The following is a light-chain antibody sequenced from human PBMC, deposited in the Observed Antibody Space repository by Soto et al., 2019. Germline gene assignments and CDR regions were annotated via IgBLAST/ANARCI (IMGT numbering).Light chain of an antibody. CDR2: TTN. V-gene: IGLV7-43*01. CDR1: TGAVTSGNY. CDR3: LLYYGGAHLV. Sequence: QTVVPQEPSLTVSPGGTVTLTCASSTGAVTSGNYASWFQQFPGQPPRTLIYTTNNRHSWTPARFSGSLLGGRAALTLSGAQPEDEADYYCLLYYGGAHLVFGGGTQLTVL. J-gene: IGLJ7*01.